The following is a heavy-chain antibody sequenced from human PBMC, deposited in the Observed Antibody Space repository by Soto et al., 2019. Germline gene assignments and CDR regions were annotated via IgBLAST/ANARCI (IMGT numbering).Heavy chain of an antibody. V-gene: IGHV3-23*01. D-gene: IGHD2-21*02. CDR3: AKDLTYCGGDCYPATNNWFDP. J-gene: IGHJ5*02. CDR2: ISGSGGST. CDR1: GFTFSSYA. Sequence: AGGALRLSCAASGFTFSSYALSWVRQAPGKGLEWVSAISGSGGSTYYADSVKGRFTISRDNSKNTLYLQMNSLRAEDTAVYYCAKDLTYCGGDCYPATNNWFDPWGQGTLVTVSS.